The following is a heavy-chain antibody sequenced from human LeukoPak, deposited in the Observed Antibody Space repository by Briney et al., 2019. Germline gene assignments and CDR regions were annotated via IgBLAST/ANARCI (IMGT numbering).Heavy chain of an antibody. D-gene: IGHD6-13*01. V-gene: IGHV3-20*04. CDR1: GFPFDDYG. Sequence: PGGSLRLSCAAAGFPFDDYGMSWVRQAPGKGLEWVSGINWNGGSTGYADSVKGRFSISRDNAKNSLYLQMNSLRDEDTALYYCARAGIAAAGRFDPWGQGTLVTVSS. CDR3: ARAGIAAAGRFDP. CDR2: INWNGGST. J-gene: IGHJ5*02.